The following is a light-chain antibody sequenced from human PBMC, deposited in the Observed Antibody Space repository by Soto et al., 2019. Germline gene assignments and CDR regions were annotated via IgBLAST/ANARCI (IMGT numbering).Light chain of an antibody. V-gene: IGKV3-15*01. J-gene: IGKJ3*01. CDR2: GIS. CDR3: QQYNDWPFT. Sequence: EIVMTQSPGTLSVSPGERATLSCRASQSVSVNLAWYQQKPGQAPRLLIYGISTRATGIPARFSGSESGTEFTLTISSLQSEDFAVYYCQQYNDWPFTVGPGTKVEIK. CDR1: QSVSVN.